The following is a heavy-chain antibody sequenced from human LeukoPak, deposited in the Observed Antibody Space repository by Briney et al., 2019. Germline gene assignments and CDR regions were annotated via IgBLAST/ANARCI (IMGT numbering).Heavy chain of an antibody. CDR1: GFTFSSYW. CDR2: ISDDGSRT. CDR3: ARDRETYYDILTGYYTLGDAFDI. Sequence: GGSLRLSCAASGFTFSSYWMHWVRQAPGKGLVWVSRISDDGSRTGYADSVKGRVTISRDNAKNTLYLQMNSLRAEDTAVYYCARDRETYYDILTGYYTLGDAFDIWGQGTMVTVSS. V-gene: IGHV3-74*01. J-gene: IGHJ3*02. D-gene: IGHD3-9*01.